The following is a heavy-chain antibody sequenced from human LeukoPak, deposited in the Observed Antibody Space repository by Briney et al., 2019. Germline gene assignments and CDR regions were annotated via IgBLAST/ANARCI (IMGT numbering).Heavy chain of an antibody. V-gene: IGHV4-38-2*02. J-gene: IGHJ5*02. CDR3: ARIYSSSWFLNWFDP. CDR2: IYHSGST. Sequence: SETLSLTCTVSGYSISSGYFWGWTRQPPGKGLECIGTIYHSGSTYYNPSLKSRVTISVDTSKNQFSLKLNSVTAADTAVYYCARIYSSSWFLNWFDPWGQGTLVTVSS. CDR1: GYSISSGYF. D-gene: IGHD6-13*01.